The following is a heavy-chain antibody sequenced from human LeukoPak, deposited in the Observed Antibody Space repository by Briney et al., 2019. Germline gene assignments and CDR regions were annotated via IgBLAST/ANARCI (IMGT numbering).Heavy chain of an antibody. CDR3: ARDLVGSGYGIYDY. Sequence: SETLSLTCTVSDDSITMYYWTWIRQPPGKGLEWIGSIYHSGSTYYNPSLKSRVTISVDTSKNQFSLKLSSVTAADTAVYYCARDLVGSGYGIYDYWGQGTLVTVSS. D-gene: IGHD5-12*01. J-gene: IGHJ4*02. CDR2: IYHSGST. CDR1: DDSITMYY. V-gene: IGHV4-38-2*02.